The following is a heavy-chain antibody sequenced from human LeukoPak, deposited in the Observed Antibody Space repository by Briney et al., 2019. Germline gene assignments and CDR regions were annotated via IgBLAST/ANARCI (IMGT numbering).Heavy chain of an antibody. D-gene: IGHD1-7*01. CDR3: ARDSITGTTADY. Sequence: ASVKVSCKASGYTFTSYGTSWVRQAPGQGLEWMGWISAYNGNTNYAQKLQGRVTMTTDTSTSTAYMELRSLRSDDTAVYYCARDSITGTTADYWGQGTLVTVSS. V-gene: IGHV1-18*01. CDR1: GYTFTSYG. J-gene: IGHJ4*02. CDR2: ISAYNGNT.